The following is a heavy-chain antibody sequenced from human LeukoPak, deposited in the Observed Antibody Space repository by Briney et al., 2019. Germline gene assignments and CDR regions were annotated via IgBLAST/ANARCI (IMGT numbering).Heavy chain of an antibody. Sequence: GGSLRLSCAASGFTFSSYGMHWVRQAPGKGLEWVSSLSDNGANTYYADSVKGRFTISRDNSKNTLHLQMNSLRVEDTALYYCAGRRDGFDIWGQGTMVTVSS. J-gene: IGHJ3*02. CDR2: LSDNGANT. V-gene: IGHV3-23*01. CDR1: GFTFSSYG. CDR3: AGRRDGFDI.